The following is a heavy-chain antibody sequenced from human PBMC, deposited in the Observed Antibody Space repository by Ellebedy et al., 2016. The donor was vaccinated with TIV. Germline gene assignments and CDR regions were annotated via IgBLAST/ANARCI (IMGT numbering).Heavy chain of an antibody. CDR2: IRFDGNNK. V-gene: IGHV3-30*02. J-gene: IGHJ4*02. Sequence: GESLKISCSASGFTFSHYGMHWVRQAPGKGLEWVAFIRFDGNNKYYADSVQGRFTISRDNSKNTLYLQMNSLRAEDTAVYYCAKTKHSDYYFDCWGQGTLVTVSS. CDR3: AKTKHSDYYFDC. D-gene: IGHD2-15*01. CDR1: GFTFSHYG.